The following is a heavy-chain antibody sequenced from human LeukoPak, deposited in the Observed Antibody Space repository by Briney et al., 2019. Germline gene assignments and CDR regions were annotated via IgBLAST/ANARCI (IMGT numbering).Heavy chain of an antibody. J-gene: IGHJ4*02. CDR2: IRSKANSYAT. CDR1: GFTFSGSA. Sequence: GGSLRLSSAASGFTFSGSAMHWVRQASGKGLEWVGRIRSKANSYATAYAASVKGRFTISRDDSKNTAYLQMNSLKTEDTAVYYCTRLGGDGYNSGYFDYWGQGTLVTVSS. CDR3: TRLGGDGYNSGYFDY. V-gene: IGHV3-73*01. D-gene: IGHD5-24*01.